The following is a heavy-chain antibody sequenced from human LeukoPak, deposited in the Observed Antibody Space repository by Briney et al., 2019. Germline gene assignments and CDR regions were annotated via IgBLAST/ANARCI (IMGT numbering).Heavy chain of an antibody. Sequence: GASVKVSCKASGGTFSSYAISWVRQVPGQGLEWMGRIIPILGIANYAQKFQGRVTITADKSTSTAYMELSSLRSEDTAVYYCARDKKKNGSDPGGKEPLVTVPS. V-gene: IGHV1-69*04. CDR1: GGTFSSYA. CDR2: IIPILGIA. CDR3: ARDKKKNGSDP. J-gene: IGHJ5*02.